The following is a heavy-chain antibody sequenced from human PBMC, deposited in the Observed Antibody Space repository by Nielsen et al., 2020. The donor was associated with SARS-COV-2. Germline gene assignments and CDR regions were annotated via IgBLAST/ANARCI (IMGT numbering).Heavy chain of an antibody. D-gene: IGHD6-13*01. CDR1: GLTFDNHW. CDR3: ARDLSWNFDY. V-gene: IGHV3-7*01. CDR2: IKPDGSEK. Sequence: GGSLRLSCAASGLTFDNHWMTWVRQAPGKGLEWVATIKPDGSEKYYVDSVKGRFTISRDNAKNSLYLQVNSLRAEDTAVYFCARDLSWNFDYWGQGTLITVSS. J-gene: IGHJ4*02.